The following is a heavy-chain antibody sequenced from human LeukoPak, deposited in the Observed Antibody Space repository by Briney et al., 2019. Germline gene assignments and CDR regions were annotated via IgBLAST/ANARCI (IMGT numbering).Heavy chain of an antibody. CDR2: INHSGST. Sequence: GSLRLSCAASGFTFSSYAMSWVRQPPGKGLEWIGEINHSGSTNYNPSLKSRVTISVDTSKNQFSLKLSSVTAADTAVYYCARRLWLHNYWYFDYWGQGTLVTVSS. J-gene: IGHJ4*02. V-gene: IGHV4-34*01. D-gene: IGHD5-24*01. CDR1: GFTFSSYA. CDR3: ARRLWLHNYWYFDY.